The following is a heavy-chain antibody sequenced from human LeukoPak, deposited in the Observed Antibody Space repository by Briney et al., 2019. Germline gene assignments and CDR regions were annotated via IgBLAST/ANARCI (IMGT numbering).Heavy chain of an antibody. CDR2: IRSSSNSI. V-gene: IGHV3-21*01. Sequence: GGSLRLSCAASGFTFSSYSMNWVRQAPGKGLEWVSSIRSSSNSIYYADSVKGRFTISRDNAKNSLYLQMNSLRGEDTAVYYCARSNNGGWGYCDYWGQGSLVTVSS. CDR3: ARSNNGGWGYCDY. CDR1: GFTFSSYS. J-gene: IGHJ4*02. D-gene: IGHD3-16*01.